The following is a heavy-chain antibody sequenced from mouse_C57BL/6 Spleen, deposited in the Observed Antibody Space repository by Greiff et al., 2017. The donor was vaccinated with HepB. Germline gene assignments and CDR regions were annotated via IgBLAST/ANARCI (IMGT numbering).Heavy chain of an antibody. CDR3: ARGIYYDYLWFAY. D-gene: IGHD2-4*01. CDR1: GYSFTDYN. CDR2: INPNYGTT. Sequence: VQLKESGPELVKPGASVKISCKASGYSFTDYNMNWVKQSNGKSLEWIGVINPNYGTTSYNQKFKGKATLTVDQSSSTAYMQLNSLTSEDSAVYYCARGIYYDYLWFAYWGQGTLVTVSA. J-gene: IGHJ3*01. V-gene: IGHV1-39*01.